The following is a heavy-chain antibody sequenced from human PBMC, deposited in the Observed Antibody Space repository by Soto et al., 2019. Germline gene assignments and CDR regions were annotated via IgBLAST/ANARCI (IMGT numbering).Heavy chain of an antibody. CDR2: ISYDGSNK. D-gene: IGHD6-13*01. CDR1: GFSFSSYD. J-gene: IGHJ6*02. CDR3: AKDPGFAASGHHGMDV. V-gene: IGHV3-30*18. Sequence: QVQLVESGGGVVQPGRSLRLSCAASGFSFSSYDMHWVRQAPGKGLEWVAFISYDGSNKYYADSVKGRFTISRDNFKNTLYVQMNSLRAEDTAVYQCAKDPGFAASGHHGMDVWGQGTTVIVSS.